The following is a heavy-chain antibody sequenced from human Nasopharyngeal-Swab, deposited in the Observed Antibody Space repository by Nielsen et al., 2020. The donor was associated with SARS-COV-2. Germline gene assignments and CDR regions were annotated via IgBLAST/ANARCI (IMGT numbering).Heavy chain of an antibody. CDR1: GFTFSSYV. J-gene: IGHJ3*02. Sequence: GGSLRLSCAASGFTFSSYVMSWVRQAPGKGLEWVSSISGSGGSTYYADSVKGRLTVSRDNSQNTLYLRMNSLRGEDTAIYYCAKDDVVRGDAFDIWGQGTMVTVSS. CDR3: AKDDVVRGDAFDI. V-gene: IGHV3-23*01. D-gene: IGHD3-10*01. CDR2: ISGSGGST.